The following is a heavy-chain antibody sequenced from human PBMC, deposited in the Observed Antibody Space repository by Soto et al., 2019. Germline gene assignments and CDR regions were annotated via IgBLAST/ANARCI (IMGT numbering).Heavy chain of an antibody. CDR2: INTDGAT. CDR3: AQNYYFAL. Sequence: PGGSLRLSCAASGFTFSSYAMSWVRQAPGKGLEWVSSINTDGATYYADSAKGRFTISRDNSRDTLYLQMDSLRAEDTAIYYCAQNYYFALWGQGSLVTVAS. D-gene: IGHD3-22*01. J-gene: IGHJ4*02. CDR1: GFTFSSYA. V-gene: IGHV3-23*01.